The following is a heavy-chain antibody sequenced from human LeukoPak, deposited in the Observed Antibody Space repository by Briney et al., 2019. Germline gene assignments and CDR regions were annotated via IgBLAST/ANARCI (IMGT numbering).Heavy chain of an antibody. CDR2: IRIDGTNK. Sequence: GSLRLSCAASGFTFSDYGMHWDRQAPGKGLEWVAFIRIDGTNKNYADSVKGRFTISRDNSRNTLFLQMNSLRAEDTAVYYCASPERVWGSYPRNWGQGTLVTVSS. D-gene: IGHD3-16*02. J-gene: IGHJ4*02. V-gene: IGHV3-30*02. CDR3: ASPERVWGSYPRN. CDR1: GFTFSDYG.